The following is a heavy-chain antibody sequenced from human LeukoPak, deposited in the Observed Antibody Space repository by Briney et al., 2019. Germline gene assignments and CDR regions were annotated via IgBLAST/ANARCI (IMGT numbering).Heavy chain of an antibody. CDR3: ARDKLSSGYPDFDY. D-gene: IGHD3-22*01. J-gene: IGHJ4*02. CDR2: ISYDGSNK. Sequence: GGSLRLSCAASGFTFSSYGMHWVRQAPGKGLEWVAVISYDGSNKYYADSVKGRFTISRDNSKNTLYLQMNSLRAEDTAVYYCARDKLSSGYPDFDYWGQGTLVAVSS. V-gene: IGHV3-30*03. CDR1: GFTFSSYG.